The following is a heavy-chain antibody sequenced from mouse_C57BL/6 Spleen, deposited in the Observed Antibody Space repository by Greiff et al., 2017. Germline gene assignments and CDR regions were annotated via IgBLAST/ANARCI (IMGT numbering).Heavy chain of an antibody. D-gene: IGHD1-1*01. CDR2: IWTGGGT. CDR3: ARSGYGSSRYAMDY. CDR1: GFSLTSYA. Sequence: QVQLQQSGPGLVAPSQSLSITCTVSGFSLTSYAISWVRQPPGKGLEWLGVIWTGGGTNYNSALKSRLSISKDNSKSQVFLKMNSLQTDDTARYYCARSGYGSSRYAMDYWGQGTSVTVSS. J-gene: IGHJ4*01. V-gene: IGHV2-9-1*01.